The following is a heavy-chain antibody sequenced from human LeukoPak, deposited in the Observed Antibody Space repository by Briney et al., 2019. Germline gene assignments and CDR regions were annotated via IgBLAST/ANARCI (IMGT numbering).Heavy chain of an antibody. Sequence: ASVKVSCKASGYTFTGYYMHWVRQAPGQGLEWMGWTNPNSGGTNYAQKFQGRVTMTRDTSISTAYMELSRLRSDDTAVYYCARGYDFWSGYYLLGLSSVWFDPWGQGTLVTVSS. CDR3: ARGYDFWSGYYLLGLSSVWFDP. CDR2: TNPNSGGT. CDR1: GYTFTGYY. V-gene: IGHV1-2*02. D-gene: IGHD3-3*01. J-gene: IGHJ5*02.